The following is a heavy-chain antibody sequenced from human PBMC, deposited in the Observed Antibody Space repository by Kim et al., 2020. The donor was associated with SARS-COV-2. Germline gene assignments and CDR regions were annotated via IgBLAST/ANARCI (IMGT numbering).Heavy chain of an antibody. Sequence: GESLKISCKGSGYSFTNYWISWVRQMPGKGLEWMGRIDADDSYTNYSPSFQGHVTISADKSISTAYLQWSSLKASDTAMYYCARYGNDWSGIYYYGMDVWGQGTTVTVSS. CDR1: GYSFTNYW. D-gene: IGHD3-3*01. J-gene: IGHJ6*02. V-gene: IGHV5-10-1*01. CDR3: ARYGNDWSGIYYYGMDV. CDR2: IDADDSYT.